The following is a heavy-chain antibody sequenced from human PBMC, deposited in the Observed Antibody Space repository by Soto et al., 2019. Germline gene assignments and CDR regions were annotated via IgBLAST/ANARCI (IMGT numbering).Heavy chain of an antibody. D-gene: IGHD3-22*01. CDR3: AKEKAGPDSTGYAFDL. CDR2: INPNSGGA. V-gene: IGHV1-2*02. Sequence: QVQLVQSGAEVKKPGASVKVSCVASGYTFTGYYMHWVRQAPGQVLEWMGWINPNSGGASYAQKFQGRFTVTMDVTKSTAYRALSRLTSSDMAVYSCAKEKAGPDSTGYAFDLWGQGTTVTVST. CDR1: GYTFTGYY. J-gene: IGHJ3*01.